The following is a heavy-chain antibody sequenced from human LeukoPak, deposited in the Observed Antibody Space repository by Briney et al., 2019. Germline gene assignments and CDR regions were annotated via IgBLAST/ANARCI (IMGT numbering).Heavy chain of an antibody. J-gene: IGHJ4*02. D-gene: IGHD6-6*01. CDR2: IWYDGSNK. CDR3: AKGNSSGFDY. V-gene: IGHV3-33*06. CDR1: GFTFSDYG. Sequence: PGGSLRLSCAASGFTFSDYGMHWVRQAPGKGLEWVAVIWYDGSNKYYADSVKGRFTISRDNSKNTLYLQMNSLGAEDTAVYYCAKGNSSGFDYWGQGTLVTVSS.